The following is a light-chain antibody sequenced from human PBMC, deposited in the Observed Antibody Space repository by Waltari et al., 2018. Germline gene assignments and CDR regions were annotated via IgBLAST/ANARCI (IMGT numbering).Light chain of an antibody. CDR1: QSISSW. J-gene: IGKJ1*01. V-gene: IGKV1-5*01. Sequence: DMQMTQSPSTLSASVGDRVTITCRASQSISSWLAWYQQKPGKAPKLLIYDASSLESGGPSRFSGSGSGTEFTLTISSLQPDDFATYYCQQYNSYSPWTFGQGTKVEIK. CDR2: DAS. CDR3: QQYNSYSPWT.